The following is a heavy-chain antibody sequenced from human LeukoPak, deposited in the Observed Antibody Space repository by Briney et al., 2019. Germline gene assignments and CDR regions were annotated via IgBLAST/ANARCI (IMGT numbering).Heavy chain of an antibody. CDR2: IKQDASQE. CDR3: AREVFFQFDN. CDR1: GFTFSSYW. V-gene: IGHV3-7*01. Sequence: GGSLRLSCAASGFTFSSYWMSWVRQAPGKGPEWVAHIKQDASQEYHVDSVKGRFTISRDNAKNSLYLQMNSLRAEDTAVYYCAREVFFQFDNWGQGALVTVSS. J-gene: IGHJ4*02.